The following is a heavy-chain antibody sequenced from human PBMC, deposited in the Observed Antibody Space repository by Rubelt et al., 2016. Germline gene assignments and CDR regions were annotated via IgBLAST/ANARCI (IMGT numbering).Heavy chain of an antibody. CDR2: ISTDGRFI. V-gene: IGHV3-33*08. J-gene: IGHJ4*02. D-gene: IGHD1-14*01. CDR1: GFVFSAYG. Sequence: AASGFVFSAYGMSWVRQAPGKGLEWVSFISTDGRFIHQADSVRGRFTISRDNPKNTVYLQMDSLRVEDTAVYYCARDGAHRDIDYWGQGTLVSVSS. CDR3: ARDGAHRDIDY.